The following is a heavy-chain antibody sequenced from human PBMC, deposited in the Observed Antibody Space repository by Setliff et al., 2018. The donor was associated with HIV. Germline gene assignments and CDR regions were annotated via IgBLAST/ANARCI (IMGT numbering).Heavy chain of an antibody. CDR3: ARDKALYYYDGSGSPLFDI. Sequence: ASVKVSCKASGYTFTNYGINWVRQAPGQGPEWMGWISTYNGNTSNTQNLQGRVNMTTATSTNTAYMELRSLTYDDTAVYYCARDKALYYYDGSGSPLFDIWGQGTMVTVSS. D-gene: IGHD3-22*01. V-gene: IGHV1-18*01. CDR1: GYTFTNYG. CDR2: ISTYNGNT. J-gene: IGHJ3*02.